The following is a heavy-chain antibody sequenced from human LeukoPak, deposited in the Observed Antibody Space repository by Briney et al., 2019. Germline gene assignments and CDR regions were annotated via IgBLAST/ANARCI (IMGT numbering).Heavy chain of an antibody. Sequence: ASVKVSCKASGYTFTGYYMHWVRQAPGQGLEWMGRINPNSGGTNYAQKFQGRVTMTRDTSISTAYMELSRLRSDDTAVYYCARDRPSYQYSSSSPDYWGQGTLVTVSS. D-gene: IGHD6-6*01. CDR1: GYTFTGYY. J-gene: IGHJ4*02. CDR3: ARDRPSYQYSSSSPDY. CDR2: INPNSGGT. V-gene: IGHV1-2*06.